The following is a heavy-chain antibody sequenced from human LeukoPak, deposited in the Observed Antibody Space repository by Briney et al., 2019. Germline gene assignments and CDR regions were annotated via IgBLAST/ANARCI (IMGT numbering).Heavy chain of an antibody. CDR2: VYDSGST. V-gene: IGHV4-39*07. Sequence: SETLSLTCAVSGGSISSNNYFWGWIRQPPGKGLEWIGSVYDSGSTYYNPSLKSRVTMSVDTSKNQFSLKLSSVTAADTAVYYCARGPAVAGSSKYFQHWGQGTLVTVSS. J-gene: IGHJ1*01. D-gene: IGHD6-19*01. CDR1: GGSISSNNYF. CDR3: ARGPAVAGSSKYFQH.